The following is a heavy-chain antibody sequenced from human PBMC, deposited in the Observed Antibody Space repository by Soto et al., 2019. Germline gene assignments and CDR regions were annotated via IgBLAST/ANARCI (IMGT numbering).Heavy chain of an antibody. CDR3: ARRYSSSFDY. CDR1: GGSITGGSISSTTYY. D-gene: IGHD6-13*01. Sequence: SETLSLTCTVSGGSITGGSISSTTYYWGWMRQPPGKGLEWIASFFIGGNTYYNPSLKSRVTISVDTSKNQFSLKLSSVTAADTAVYYCARRYSSSFDYWGQGTLVTVSS. CDR2: FFIGGNT. V-gene: IGHV4-39*07. J-gene: IGHJ4*02.